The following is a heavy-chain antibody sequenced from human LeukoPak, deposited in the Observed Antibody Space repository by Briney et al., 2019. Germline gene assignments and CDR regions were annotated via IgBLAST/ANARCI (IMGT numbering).Heavy chain of an antibody. CDR3: AKDEDSLLYYYDGGGYLALDY. CDR1: GFTFSDYG. V-gene: IGHV3-30*18. CDR2: ISNDGSSE. D-gene: IGHD3-22*01. Sequence: GGSLRLPCAASGFTFSDYGMHWVRQAPGKGLEWVAIISNDGSSEYYADSVKGRFTISRDNSRDTLFLQMTSLRPEDTAVYYCAKDEDSLLYYYDGGGYLALDYWGQGTLVTVSS. J-gene: IGHJ4*02.